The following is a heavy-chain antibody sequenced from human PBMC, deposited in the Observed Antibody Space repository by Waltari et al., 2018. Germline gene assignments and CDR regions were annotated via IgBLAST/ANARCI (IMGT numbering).Heavy chain of an antibody. CDR3: ARHKDNYYTAHNAFDV. V-gene: IGHV5-51*01. CDR2: IYPGDSDT. D-gene: IGHD3-3*01. J-gene: IGHJ3*01. Sequence: EVRLVQSRPEVRKPGESLNLSCEASGYGFSTYWIGWVRQTPEKGLEWIGIIYPGDSDTRYSPSFQGQVAISVDKSINTAYLQWSSVQASDTALYYCARHKDNYYTAHNAFDVWGQGTMVTVSS. CDR1: GYGFSTYW.